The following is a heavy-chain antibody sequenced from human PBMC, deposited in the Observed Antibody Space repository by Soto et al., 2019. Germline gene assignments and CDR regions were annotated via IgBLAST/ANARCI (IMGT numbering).Heavy chain of an antibody. D-gene: IGHD6-13*01. J-gene: IGHJ4*02. CDR1: GYTFTSYD. V-gene: IGHV1-8*01. CDR2: MNPNSGNT. Sequence: QVQLVQSGAEVKKPGASVKVSCKASGYTFTSYDINWVRQATGQGLEWMGWMNPNSGNTGYAQKFQGRVTMTRNTSRSTAYMALSSLRSEATDVYYCEREVGSRIDYWVQGTLVTVSS. CDR3: EREVGSRIDY.